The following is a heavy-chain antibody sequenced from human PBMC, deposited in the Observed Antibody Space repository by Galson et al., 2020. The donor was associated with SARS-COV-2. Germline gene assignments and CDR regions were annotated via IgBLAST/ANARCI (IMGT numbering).Heavy chain of an antibody. CDR1: GFTFSIYA. V-gene: IGHV3-30*04. CDR3: ARDMNGMAGAFDI. CDR2: ISYDGRNT. Sequence: GGSLRLSCVASGFTFSIYAIHWVRQAPGKGLEWVAVISYDGRNTYYADSVRGRITISRDNSKNTLYLQMNSLRAEDTAVYYCARDMNGMAGAFDIWGQGTVVTVSS. D-gene: IGHD6-19*01. J-gene: IGHJ3*02.